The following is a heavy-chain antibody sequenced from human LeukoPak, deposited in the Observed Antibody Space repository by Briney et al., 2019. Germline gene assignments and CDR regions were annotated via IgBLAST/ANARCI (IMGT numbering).Heavy chain of an antibody. CDR1: GFTFSNYH. J-gene: IGHJ4*02. Sequence: HPGRSLRLSCPASGFTFSNYHMHWVRQPPGKGLEWVTVISNDGNNKYYADSVKGRFTISRDDSENTLYLQMNSLRTEDTAMYYCATMGGSFDYWGQGTLVTVPS. CDR3: ATMGGSFDY. V-gene: IGHV3-30*04. CDR2: ISNDGNNK. D-gene: IGHD3-16*01.